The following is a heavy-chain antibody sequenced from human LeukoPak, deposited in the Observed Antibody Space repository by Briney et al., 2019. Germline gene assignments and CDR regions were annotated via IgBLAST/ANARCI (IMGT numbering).Heavy chain of an antibody. V-gene: IGHV3-23*01. Sequence: PGGSLRLSCAASGFTFSSYAMSWVRQAPGKGLEWVSAISGSGGSTYYADSVKGRFTISRDNSKNTLYLQMNSLRAEDTAVYYCAKGCSGSPWSYYYYGMDVWGQGTTVTVSS. CDR3: AKGCSGSPWSYYYYGMDV. D-gene: IGHD1-26*01. J-gene: IGHJ6*02. CDR1: GFTFSSYA. CDR2: ISGSGGST.